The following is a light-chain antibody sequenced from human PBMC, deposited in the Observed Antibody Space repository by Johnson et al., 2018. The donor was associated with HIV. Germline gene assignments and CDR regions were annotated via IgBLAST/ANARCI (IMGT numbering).Light chain of an antibody. CDR3: GTWDSSLSAGV. V-gene: IGLV1-51*01. CDR1: TSKIGNNY. J-gene: IGLJ1*01. Sequence: QSVLTQPPSVSAAPGQKVTISCSGSTSKIGNNYVSWYQHLPGAAPKLLIYDNNKRPSGIPDRFSGSKSGTSATLGITGLTTGDEADYYCGTWDSSLSAGVFGTGTKVTVL. CDR2: DNN.